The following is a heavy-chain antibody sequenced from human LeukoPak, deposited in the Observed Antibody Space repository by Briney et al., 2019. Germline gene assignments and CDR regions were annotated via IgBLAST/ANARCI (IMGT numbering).Heavy chain of an antibody. D-gene: IGHD1-26*01. J-gene: IGHJ4*02. V-gene: IGHV1-2*02. CDR2: INPNRGGT. Sequence: ASVRVSCKASGYTFTDYYMHWVRQAPGAGLEWIGWINPNRGGTNYVQKFQGRVTMTRDTSISTAYMELSRLRSDDTAVYYCAREGPIVGATHLVDYWGQGTLVTVSS. CDR3: AREGPIVGATHLVDY. CDR1: GYTFTDYY.